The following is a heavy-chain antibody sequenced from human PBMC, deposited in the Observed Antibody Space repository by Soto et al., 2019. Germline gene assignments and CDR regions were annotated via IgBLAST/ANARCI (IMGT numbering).Heavy chain of an antibody. D-gene: IGHD6-19*01. V-gene: IGHV4-34*01. CDR3: ARGGAVAGSSYYYYYMDV. Sequence: SETLSLTCAVYGGSFSGYYWSWIRQPLGKGLEWIGEINHSGSTNYNPSLKSRVTISVDTSKNQFSLKLSSVTAADTAVYYCARGGAVAGSSYYYYYMDVWGKGTTVTVSS. CDR1: GGSFSGYY. J-gene: IGHJ6*03. CDR2: INHSGST.